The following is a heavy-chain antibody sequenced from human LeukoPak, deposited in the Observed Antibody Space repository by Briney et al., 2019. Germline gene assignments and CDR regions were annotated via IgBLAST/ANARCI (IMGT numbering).Heavy chain of an antibody. J-gene: IGHJ4*02. D-gene: IGHD3-22*01. CDR2: INPSGGST. V-gene: IGHV1-46*01. CDR1: GYTFTSYY. Sequence: ASVKVSCKASGYTFTSYYMHWVRQAPGQGLEWMGIINPSGGSTSYAQKFQGRVTMTRDMSTSTVYMELSSLRSEDTAVYYCARAHQSYYDSSGYYSGVDYWGQGTLVTVSS. CDR3: ARAHQSYYDSSGYYSGVDY.